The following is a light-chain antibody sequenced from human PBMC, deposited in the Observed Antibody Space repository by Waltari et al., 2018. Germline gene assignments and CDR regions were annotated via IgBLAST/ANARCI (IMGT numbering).Light chain of an antibody. J-gene: IGLJ2*01. CDR2: RNS. Sequence: QSVLTQPPSASGTPGQKITISCSGRDSNIGTNYVYWYQHLTGMAPKLLIYRNSQRPSGVPYRFSGSKSGKSASLAINGLWSEDEANYYCAAWDDTLRMVFGGGTKLTVL. CDR3: AAWDDTLRMV. V-gene: IGLV1-47*03. CDR1: DSNIGTNY.